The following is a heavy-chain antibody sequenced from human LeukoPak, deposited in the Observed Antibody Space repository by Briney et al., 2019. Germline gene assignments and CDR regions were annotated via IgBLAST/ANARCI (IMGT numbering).Heavy chain of an antibody. CDR1: GFTFNIYA. V-gene: IGHV3-23*01. CDR3: ARDLTTTRDY. CDR2: INDNGRNA. D-gene: IGHD1-26*01. J-gene: IGHJ4*02. Sequence: PGGSLRLSCAPSGFTFNIYAMSWVRQTPGKGLEWVSGINDNGRNAYYADSVKGRFTVSRDNSKNTLYLQMNSLRAEDTAVYYCARDLTTTRDYWGQGTLVTVSS.